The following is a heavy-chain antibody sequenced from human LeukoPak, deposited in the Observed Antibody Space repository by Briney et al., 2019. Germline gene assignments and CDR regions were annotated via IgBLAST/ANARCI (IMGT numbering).Heavy chain of an antibody. Sequence: GSSVKVSCKASGGTFSSYAISWVRQAPGQGLEWMGGIIPIFGTASCAQKFQGRVTITADESTSTAYMELSSLRSEDTAVYYCARASFTIFGVVIDIHWFDPWGQGTLVTVSS. D-gene: IGHD3-3*01. J-gene: IGHJ5*02. V-gene: IGHV1-69*01. CDR3: ARASFTIFGVVIDIHWFDP. CDR1: GGTFSSYA. CDR2: IIPIFGTA.